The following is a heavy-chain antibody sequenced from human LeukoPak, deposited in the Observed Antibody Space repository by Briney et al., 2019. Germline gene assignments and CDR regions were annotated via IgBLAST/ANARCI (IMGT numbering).Heavy chain of an antibody. CDR3: ARGEMATVYFDY. V-gene: IGHV1-69*05. J-gene: IGHJ4*02. D-gene: IGHD5-24*01. Sequence: SVKVSCKASGGTFSSYAISWVRQAPGQGLEWMGGIIPIFGTANYAQKFQGRVTITTDESTGTAYMELSSLRSEDTAVYYCARGEMATVYFDYWGQGTLVTVSS. CDR1: GGTFSSYA. CDR2: IIPIFGTA.